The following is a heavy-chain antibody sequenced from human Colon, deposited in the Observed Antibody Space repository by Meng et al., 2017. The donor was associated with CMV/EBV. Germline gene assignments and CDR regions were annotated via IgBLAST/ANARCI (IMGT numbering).Heavy chain of an antibody. J-gene: IGHJ4*02. CDR2: INPNSGGT. CDR3: ARRGDGSGNSFDY. V-gene: IGHV1-2*02. Sequence: ASVKVSCKASGYTFTGYYMHWVRQAPGQGLEWMGWINPNSGGTNYAQKFQGRVTMTRDTSISTAYMELSRLRSDDTAVYYCARRGDGSGNSFDYWGQGTLVTVSS. D-gene: IGHD3-10*01. CDR1: GYTFTGYY.